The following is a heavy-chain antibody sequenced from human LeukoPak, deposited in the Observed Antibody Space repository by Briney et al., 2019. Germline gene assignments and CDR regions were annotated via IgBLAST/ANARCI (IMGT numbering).Heavy chain of an antibody. CDR1: GYTFTGYY. CDR2: INPNTGGT. J-gene: IGHJ4*02. CDR3: ARDPRGSYYSDH. Sequence: ASVKVSCKASGYTFTGYYMHWVRQAPGQGLEWMGCINPNTGGTNYAQKFQGRVTMTRDTSITTAYMELSRLTSDDTAVYYCARDPRGSYYSDHWGQGTLVTVSP. V-gene: IGHV1-2*02. D-gene: IGHD3-10*01.